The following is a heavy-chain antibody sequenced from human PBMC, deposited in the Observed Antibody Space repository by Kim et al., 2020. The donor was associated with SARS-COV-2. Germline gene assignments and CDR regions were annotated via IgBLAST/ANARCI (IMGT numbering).Heavy chain of an antibody. J-gene: IGHJ6*01. D-gene: IGHD2-8*01. V-gene: IGHV3-23*01. CDR3: AKDVWSGVGRFDYYG. CDR2: ISSSGSTI. Sequence: GGSLRLSCTASGFTFSSYAMNWVRQAPGKGLEWVSVISSSGSTIYYADSVKGRFTISRDNSKNTLYLQMNSLRVEDTAVYYCAKDVWSGVGRFDYYG. CDR1: GFTFSSYA.